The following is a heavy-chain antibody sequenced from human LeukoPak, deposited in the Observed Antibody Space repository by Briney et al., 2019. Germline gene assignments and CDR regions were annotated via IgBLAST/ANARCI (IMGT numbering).Heavy chain of an antibody. D-gene: IGHD2-15*01. Sequence: SVKVSCKASGGTFSSYAISWVRQAPGQGLEWMGGIIPIFGTASYAQKFQGRVTITTDESTSTAYMELSSLRSEDTAVYYCARLYWPIKLTSWGQGTLVTVSS. V-gene: IGHV1-69*05. CDR3: ARLYWPIKLTS. CDR1: GGTFSSYA. CDR2: IIPIFGTA. J-gene: IGHJ4*02.